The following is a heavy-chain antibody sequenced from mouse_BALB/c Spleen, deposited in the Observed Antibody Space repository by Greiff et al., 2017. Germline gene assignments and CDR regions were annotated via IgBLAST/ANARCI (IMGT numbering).Heavy chain of an antibody. J-gene: IGHJ2*01. Sequence: EVQGVESGGGLVKPGGSLKLSCAASGFTFSSYTMSWVRQTPEKRLEWVATISSGGSYTYYPDSVKGRFTISRDNAKNTLYLQMSSLKSEDTAMYYCTRDDGYWFDYWGQGTTLTVSS. CDR2: ISSGGSYT. CDR3: TRDDGYWFDY. D-gene: IGHD2-3*01. CDR1: GFTFSSYT. V-gene: IGHV5-6-4*01.